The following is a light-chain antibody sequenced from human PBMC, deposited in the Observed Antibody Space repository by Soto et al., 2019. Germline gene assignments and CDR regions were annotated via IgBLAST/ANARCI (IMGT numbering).Light chain of an antibody. V-gene: IGLV2-11*01. J-gene: IGLJ1*01. CDR3: CLYAVTFYV. CDR2: DVS. Sequence: QSALTQTRSVSGSPGQSVNISCTGTSRDVGTYDFVSWYQQHPGKAPRLMISDVSERPSGVPDRFSGSKSGNTASLTISGLQAEDESDYYCCLYAVTFYVFGTGTKVTVL. CDR1: SRDVGTYDF.